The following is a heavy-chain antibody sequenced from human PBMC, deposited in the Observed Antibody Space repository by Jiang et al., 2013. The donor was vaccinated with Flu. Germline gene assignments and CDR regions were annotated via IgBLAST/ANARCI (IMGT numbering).Heavy chain of an antibody. V-gene: IGHV4-59*08. CDR3: ARRDSMVRGLIRDVIDY. CDR2: IYYTGST. CDR1: GGSISGYY. D-gene: IGHD3-10*01. J-gene: IGHJ3*01. Sequence: PGLVKPSETLSLSCTVSGGSISGYYWSWIRQSPGKRLEWIGYIYYTGSTNYNPSLQSRVTISVDTSKNQFSLNLTSVTAADTAVYYCARRDSMVRGLIRDVIDYWGQGTTVIVSS.